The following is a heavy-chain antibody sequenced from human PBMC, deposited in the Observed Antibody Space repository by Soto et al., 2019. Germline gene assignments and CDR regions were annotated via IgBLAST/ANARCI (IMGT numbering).Heavy chain of an antibody. Sequence: QVQLQQWGAGLLKPSETLSLTCAIFGGSFSPYHWTWIRQPPGKGLEWIGEINHDGSTNYSPSLRSRLTISADTSNNQFSLRLTSVTAADAAVYYCAGGTWDAWEVARMWGQGTRVTVSS. V-gene: IGHV4-34*02. J-gene: IGHJ4*02. CDR1: GGSFSPYH. CDR2: INHDGST. D-gene: IGHD1-26*01. CDR3: AGGTWDAWEVARM.